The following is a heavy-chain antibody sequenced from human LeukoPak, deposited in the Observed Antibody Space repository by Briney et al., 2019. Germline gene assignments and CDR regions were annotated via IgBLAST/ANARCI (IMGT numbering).Heavy chain of an antibody. Sequence: SETLSLTCTVSGGSISSYYWSWIRQPPGKGLEWIGYIYYSGSTNYNPSLKSRVTISVDTSKNQFSLKLSSVTAADTVVYYCAGASYDSSGVHWGQGTLVTVSS. CDR1: GGSISSYY. J-gene: IGHJ4*02. CDR3: AGASYDSSGVH. V-gene: IGHV4-59*01. CDR2: IYYSGST. D-gene: IGHD3-22*01.